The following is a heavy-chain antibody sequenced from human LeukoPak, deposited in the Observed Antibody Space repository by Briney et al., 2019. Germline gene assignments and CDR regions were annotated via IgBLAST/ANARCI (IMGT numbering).Heavy chain of an antibody. CDR3: ATKVGVNSGED. CDR2: IYHSGTT. V-gene: IGHV4-4*02. D-gene: IGHD1-26*01. J-gene: IGHJ4*02. Sequence: SETLSRTCAVSGGSISSSNWWTWVRQPPGKGLEWIGEIYHSGTTNYNPSLKSRVTISEDKSKNQFSLNLDSVTAADTAVYYCATKVGVNSGEDWGQGTLVTVSS. CDR1: GGSISSSNW.